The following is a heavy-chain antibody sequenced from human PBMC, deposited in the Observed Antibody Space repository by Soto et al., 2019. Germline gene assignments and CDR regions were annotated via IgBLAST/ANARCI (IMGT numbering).Heavy chain of an antibody. J-gene: IGHJ4*02. V-gene: IGHV3-74*01. CDR2: INSDGSST. D-gene: IGHD3-16*02. Sequence: EVQLVESGGGLVQPGGSLRLSCAASVFTFSSYWMHWVRHAPGKGLVWVSRINSDGSSTNYADSVKGQFTISRDNAKNQLYLQMNSLRAGDTAVYYCGRVVSGSYRLDYWGQGTLVTVSS. CDR1: VFTFSSYW. CDR3: GRVVSGSYRLDY.